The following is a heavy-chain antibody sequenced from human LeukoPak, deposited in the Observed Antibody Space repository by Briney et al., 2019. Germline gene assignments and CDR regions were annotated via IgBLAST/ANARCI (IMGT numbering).Heavy chain of an antibody. V-gene: IGHV3-30*18. J-gene: IGHJ4*02. CDR2: ISTDGSQK. CDR3: AKVVVAGTLYFDY. Sequence: GGSLRLSCAASGFTFSRYGMHWVRQAPGKGLEWVAVISTDGSQKFYADSVKGRFTVSRDNSKNTLYLQMSSLTAEDTAVYYCAKVVVAGTLYFDYWGQGTLVTVSP. D-gene: IGHD6-19*01. CDR1: GFTFSRYG.